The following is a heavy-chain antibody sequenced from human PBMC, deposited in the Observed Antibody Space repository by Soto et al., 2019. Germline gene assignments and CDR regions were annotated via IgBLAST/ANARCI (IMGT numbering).Heavy chain of an antibody. CDR2: ISSTTNYI. V-gene: IGHV3-21*06. CDR1: RYS. Sequence: RYSMNWVRQAPGKGLEWVSSISSTTNYIYYGDSMKGRFTISRDNAKNSLYLEMNSLRAEDTAVYYCARESEDLTSNFDYWGQGTLVTVSS. J-gene: IGHJ4*02. CDR3: ARESEDLTSNFDY.